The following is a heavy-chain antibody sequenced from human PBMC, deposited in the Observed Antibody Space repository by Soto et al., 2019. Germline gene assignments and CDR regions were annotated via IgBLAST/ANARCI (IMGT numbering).Heavy chain of an antibody. V-gene: IGHV4-31*03. Sequence: QVQLQESGPGLVKPSQTLSLTCTVSGGSISSGGYYWSWIRQHPGKGLEWIGYIYYSGYTYYNPSLXSWXPISVTTSKNPFSLKLRSVSAAAPAVYYRASTPRYWGQGTLVTVSS. CDR3: ASTPRY. CDR2: IYYSGYT. CDR1: GGSISSGGYY. D-gene: IGHD2-15*01. J-gene: IGHJ4*02.